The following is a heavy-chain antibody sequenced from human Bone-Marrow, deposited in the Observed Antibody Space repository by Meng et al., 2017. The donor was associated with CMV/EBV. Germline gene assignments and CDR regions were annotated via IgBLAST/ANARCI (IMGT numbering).Heavy chain of an antibody. Sequence: ASVKVSCKASGYTFTDYYMHWVRQAPGQGLEWMGWINPKTGGTKYAQNFQGRVALTRDTSTSTAYMDLTRLTSDDTAIYYCARDTPEYSDSSGYPTLAYWGQGTLVTVSS. CDR2: INPKTGGT. J-gene: IGHJ4*02. V-gene: IGHV1-2*02. D-gene: IGHD3-22*01. CDR3: ARDTPEYSDSSGYPTLAY. CDR1: GYTFTDYY.